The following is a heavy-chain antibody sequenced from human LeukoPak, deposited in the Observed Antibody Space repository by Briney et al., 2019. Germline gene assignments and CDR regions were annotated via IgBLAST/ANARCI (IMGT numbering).Heavy chain of an antibody. D-gene: IGHD6-13*01. CDR1: GHTFTSYD. J-gene: IGHJ4*02. V-gene: IGHV1-8*01. CDR3: ARGQRIAADDY. Sequence: ASVKVSCKASGHTFTSYDINWVRQATGPGLEWMGWMNPNSGNTGYAQKFQGRVTMTRNTSISTAYMELSSLRSEDTAVYYCARGQRIAADDYWGQGTLVTVSS. CDR2: MNPNSGNT.